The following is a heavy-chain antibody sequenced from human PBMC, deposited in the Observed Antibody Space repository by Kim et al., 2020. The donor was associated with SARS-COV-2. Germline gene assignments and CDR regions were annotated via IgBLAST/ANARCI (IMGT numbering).Heavy chain of an antibody. CDR3: ARDRPVYSGWYYYYFDY. Sequence: ASVKVSCKASGYTFTSYAMHWVRQAPGQRLEWMGWINAGNGNTKYSQKFQGRVTITRDTSASTAYMELSSLRSEDTAVYYCARDRPVYSGWYYYYFDYWGQGTLVTVSS. CDR1: GYTFTSYA. D-gene: IGHD6-19*01. CDR2: INAGNGNT. V-gene: IGHV1-3*01. J-gene: IGHJ4*02.